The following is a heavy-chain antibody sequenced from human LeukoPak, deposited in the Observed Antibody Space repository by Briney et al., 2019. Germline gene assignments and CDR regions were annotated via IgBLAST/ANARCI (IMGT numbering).Heavy chain of an antibody. CDR1: GGSFSGYY. CDR2: INHSGST. V-gene: IGHV4-34*01. J-gene: IGHJ4*02. Sequence: SETLSLTCAVYGGSFSGYYWSWIRQPPGKGLEWIGEINHSGSTSYNPSLKSRVTISVDTSKNQFSLKLSSVTAADTAVYYCARVPRGSSPIDYWGQGTLVTVSS. D-gene: IGHD6-6*01. CDR3: ARVPRGSSPIDY.